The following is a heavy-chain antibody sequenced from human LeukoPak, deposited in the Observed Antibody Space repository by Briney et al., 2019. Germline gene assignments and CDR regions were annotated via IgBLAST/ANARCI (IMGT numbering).Heavy chain of an antibody. Sequence: QPGGSLRLSCAASGFTFSSYAMTWVRQAPGKGLEWVSAISSSGGDTYYADSVKGRFTISRDNSKNTLYLQMNSLKTEDTAVYYCTTQLLYYGSGSYADYWGQGTLVTVSS. D-gene: IGHD3-10*01. CDR2: ISSSGGDT. J-gene: IGHJ4*02. CDR3: TTQLLYYGSGSYADY. CDR1: GFTFSSYA. V-gene: IGHV3-23*01.